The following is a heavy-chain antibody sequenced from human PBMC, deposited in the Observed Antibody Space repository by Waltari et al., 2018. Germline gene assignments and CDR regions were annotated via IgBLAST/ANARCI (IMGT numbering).Heavy chain of an antibody. D-gene: IGHD1-26*01. CDR1: GFTFSNAW. J-gene: IGHJ4*02. CDR3: TTGPTGVVGATHSGY. CDR2: IKSKTDGGTT. V-gene: IGHV3-15*01. Sequence: EVQLVESGGGLVKPGGSLRLSCAASGFTFSNAWMSWVRQAPGKGLELVGRIKSKTDGGTTDYAAPVKGRFTISRDDSKNTLYLQMNSLKTEDTAVYYCTTGPTGVVGATHSGYWGQGTLVTVSS.